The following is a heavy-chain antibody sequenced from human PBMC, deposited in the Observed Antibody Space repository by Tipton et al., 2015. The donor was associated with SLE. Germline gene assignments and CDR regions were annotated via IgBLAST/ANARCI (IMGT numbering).Heavy chain of an antibody. CDR2: IYYSGST. V-gene: IGHV4-59*05. Sequence: LRLSCAASGFTFSSYSMNWVRQAPGKGLEWIGSIYYSGSTYYNPSLKSRVTIPVDTSKNQFSLKLSSVTAADTAVYYCARSTYSGSYYGGDAFDIWGQGTMVTVSS. D-gene: IGHD1-26*01. CDR1: GFTFSSYSMN. J-gene: IGHJ3*02. CDR3: ARSTYSGSYYGGDAFDI.